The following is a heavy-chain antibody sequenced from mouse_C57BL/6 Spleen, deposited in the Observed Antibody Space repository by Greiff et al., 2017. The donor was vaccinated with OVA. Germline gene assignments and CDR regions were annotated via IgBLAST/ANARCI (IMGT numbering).Heavy chain of an antibody. J-gene: IGHJ2*01. V-gene: IGHV1-53*01. Sequence: QVQLQQPGTELVKPGASVKLSCKASGYTFTSYWMHWVKQRPGQGLEWIGNINPSNGGTNYNEKFKSKATLTVDTSSSTAYMQLSSLTSEDSAVYDGARSWGWLLYFDYWGKGTTLTVSS. D-gene: IGHD2-3*01. CDR2: INPSNGGT. CDR3: ARSWGWLLYFDY. CDR1: GYTFTSYW.